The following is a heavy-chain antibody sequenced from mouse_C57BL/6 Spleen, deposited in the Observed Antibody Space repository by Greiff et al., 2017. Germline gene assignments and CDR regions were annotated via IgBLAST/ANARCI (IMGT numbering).Heavy chain of an antibody. CDR1: GYAFSSSW. D-gene: IGHD2-5*01. Sequence: QVQLKQSGPELVKPGASVKISCKASGYAFSSSWMNWVKQRPGKGLEWIGRIYPGDGDTNYNGKFKGKATLTADKSSSTAYMQLSSLTSEDSAVYFCAPSTIVTTWYFDVWGTGTTVTVSS. V-gene: IGHV1-82*01. J-gene: IGHJ1*03. CDR2: IYPGDGDT. CDR3: APSTIVTTWYFDV.